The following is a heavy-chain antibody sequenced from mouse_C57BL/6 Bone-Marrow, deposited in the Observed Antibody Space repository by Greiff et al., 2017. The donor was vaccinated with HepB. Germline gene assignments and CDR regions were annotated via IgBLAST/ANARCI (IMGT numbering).Heavy chain of an antibody. D-gene: IGHD2-5*01. CDR1: GFTFSSYA. V-gene: IGHV5-9-1*02. CDR2: ISSGGDYI. CDR3: TRRLLYSNYDYFDY. J-gene: IGHJ2*01. Sequence: EVQLQESGEGLVKPGGSLKLSCAASGFTFSSYAMSWVRQTPEKRLEWVAYISSGGDYIYYADTVKGRFTISRDNARNTLYLQMSSLKSEDTAMYYCTRRLLYSNYDYFDYWGQGTTLTVSS.